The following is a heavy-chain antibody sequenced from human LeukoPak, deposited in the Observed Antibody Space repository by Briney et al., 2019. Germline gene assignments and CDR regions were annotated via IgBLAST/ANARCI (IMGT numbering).Heavy chain of an antibody. CDR2: LGDSGRDT. D-gene: IGHD7-27*01. CDR3: AKVNWGKPAY. V-gene: IGHV3-23*01. Sequence: GGSLRLSCAASGFTFGSDDMNWVRQAPGKGLEWASGLGDSGRDTWYADSVKGRFTISRNNTKNTLFLQMNSLRAEDTAIYYCAKVNWGKPAYWGQGTLVTVSS. CDR1: GFTFGSDD. J-gene: IGHJ4*02.